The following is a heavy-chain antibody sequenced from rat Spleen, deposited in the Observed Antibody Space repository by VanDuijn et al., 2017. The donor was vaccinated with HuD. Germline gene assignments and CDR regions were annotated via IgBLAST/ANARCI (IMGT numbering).Heavy chain of an antibody. J-gene: IGHJ2*01. CDR3: ARGSAFFDY. CDR2: IWSHGGT. V-gene: IGHV2-47*01. D-gene: IGHD3-3*01. CDR1: GLSLTSNS. Sequence: QVQLKESGPGLVQPSQTLSLTCTVSGLSLTSNSVSWIRQPPGKGLEWMGVIWSHGGTDYNSGIKSRLSSSRDTSESQGFLKMNSLQTEDTAMYFCARGSAFFDYWGQGVMVTVSS.